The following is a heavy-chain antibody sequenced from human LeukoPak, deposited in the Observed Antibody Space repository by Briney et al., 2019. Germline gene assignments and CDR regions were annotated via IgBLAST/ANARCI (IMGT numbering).Heavy chain of an antibody. Sequence: PGGSLRLSCAASRFTFSSYAMSWVRQAPGKGLEWVSAISGSGGSTYYADSVKGRFTISRDNSKNTLYLQMNSLRAKDTAVYYCAKAHYADHTFDYWGQGTLVTVSS. V-gene: IGHV3-23*01. D-gene: IGHD4-17*01. CDR3: AKAHYADHTFDY. J-gene: IGHJ4*02. CDR2: ISGSGGST. CDR1: RFTFSSYA.